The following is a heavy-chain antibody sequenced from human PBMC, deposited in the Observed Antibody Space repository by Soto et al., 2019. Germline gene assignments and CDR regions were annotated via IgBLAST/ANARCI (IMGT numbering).Heavy chain of an antibody. CDR1: GFTFSSYG. D-gene: IGHD6-13*01. CDR3: AKGDKSSSLGY. J-gene: IGHJ4*02. Sequence: PGGSLRLSCAASGFTFSSYGMHWVRQAPGKGLEWVAVISYDGSNKYYADSVKGRFTISRDNSKNTLYLQMNSLRAEDTAVYYCAKGDKSSSLGYWGQGTLVTVSS. V-gene: IGHV3-30*18. CDR2: ISYDGSNK.